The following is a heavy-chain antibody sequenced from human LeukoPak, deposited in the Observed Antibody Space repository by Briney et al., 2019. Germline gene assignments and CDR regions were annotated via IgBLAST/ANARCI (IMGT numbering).Heavy chain of an antibody. V-gene: IGHV1-2*02. CDR2: INPNSGGT. D-gene: IGHD6-13*01. CDR3: ARAAAGDPRYYYYYMDV. CDR1: GYTFTDYY. Sequence: ASVKVSCKASGYTFTDYYMHWVRQAPGQGLEWMGWINPNSGGTNYALKFQGKVTMTRDTSTSTVYMELSSLRSEDTAVYYCARAAAGDPRYYYYYMDVWGKGTTVTISS. J-gene: IGHJ6*03.